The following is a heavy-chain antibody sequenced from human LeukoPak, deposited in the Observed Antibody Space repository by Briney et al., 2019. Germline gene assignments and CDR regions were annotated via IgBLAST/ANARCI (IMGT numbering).Heavy chain of an antibody. CDR3: ARLNDCSSTSCWSDY. V-gene: IGHV4-39*01. CDR1: GGSISSYY. D-gene: IGHD2-2*01. CDR2: IYYSGST. Sequence: SETLSLTCTVSGGSISSYYWGWIRQPPGKGLEWIGSIYYSGSTYYNPSLKSRVTISVDTSKNQFSLKLSSVTAADTAVYYCARLNDCSSTSCWSDYWGQGTLVTVSS. J-gene: IGHJ4*02.